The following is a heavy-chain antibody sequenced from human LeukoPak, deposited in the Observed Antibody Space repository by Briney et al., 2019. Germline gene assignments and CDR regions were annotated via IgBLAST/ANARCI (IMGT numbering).Heavy chain of an antibody. CDR3: ARDEVAGTYLLRWFDP. J-gene: IGHJ5*02. V-gene: IGHV1-2*02. CDR1: GYTFTGYY. Sequence: GASVKVSCKASGYTFTGYYMHWVRQAPGQGLEWMGWINPNSGGTNYAQKFQGRVTTTRDTSISTAYMELSRLRSDDTAVYYCARDEVAGTYLLRWFDPWGQGTLVTVSS. CDR2: INPNSGGT. D-gene: IGHD6-19*01.